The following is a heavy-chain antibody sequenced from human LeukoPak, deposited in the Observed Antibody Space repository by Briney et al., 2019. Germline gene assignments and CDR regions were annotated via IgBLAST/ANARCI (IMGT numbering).Heavy chain of an antibody. J-gene: IGHJ4*02. CDR1: GFTFSSYW. D-gene: IGHD6-13*01. CDR3: ATEAAYSSSWSPFDY. CDR2: INSDGSST. V-gene: IGHV3-74*01. Sequence: GGSLRLSCAASGFTFSSYWMHWVRHAPGKGLVWVSRINSDGSSTSYADSVKGRFTISRDNAKNTLYLQMNSLRAEDTAVYCCATEAAYSSSWSPFDYWGQGTLVTVSS.